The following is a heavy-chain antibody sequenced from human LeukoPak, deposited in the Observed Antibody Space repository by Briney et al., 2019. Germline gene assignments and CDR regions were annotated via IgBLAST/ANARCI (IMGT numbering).Heavy chain of an antibody. CDR2: ISGSGGTT. Sequence: GGSLRLSCAASGFTFSSYGMNWVRQAPGKGLEWVSGISGSGGTTYYADSVKGRFTISRDNSKNTLYLQMNSLRPEDTAVYYCAKGSEYSSSLLDYWGQGTLVTVSS. CDR3: AKGSEYSSSLLDY. J-gene: IGHJ4*02. CDR1: GFTFSSYG. D-gene: IGHD6-6*01. V-gene: IGHV3-23*01.